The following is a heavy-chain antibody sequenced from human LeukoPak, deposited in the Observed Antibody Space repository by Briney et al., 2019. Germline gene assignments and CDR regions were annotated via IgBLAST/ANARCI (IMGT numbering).Heavy chain of an antibody. CDR2: IYCSGST. CDR3: ARVKWELLLPYFDY. V-gene: IGHV4-39*07. J-gene: IGHJ4*02. CDR1: GGSISSSSYY. D-gene: IGHD1-26*01. Sequence: SETLSLTCTVSGGSISSSSYYWGWIRQPPGKGLEWIGSIYCSGSTYYNPSLKSRVTISVDTSKNQFSLKLSSVTAADTAVYYCARVKWELLLPYFDYWGQGTLVTVSS.